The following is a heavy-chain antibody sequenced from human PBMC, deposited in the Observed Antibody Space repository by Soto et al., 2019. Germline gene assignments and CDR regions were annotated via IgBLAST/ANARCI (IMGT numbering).Heavy chain of an antibody. CDR2: VYYTGST. J-gene: IGHJ4*02. CDR3: ARNVPPRWLQFGF. D-gene: IGHD5-12*01. Sequence: PSETLSLTCTVSGGSIFGYYWSWIRQPPGKGLEWIGYVYYTGSTTYNPSLKSRVTISVDTSKNQFSLKLNSVTAADTAMYYCARNVPPRWLQFGFWGQGALVTVSS. CDR1: GGSIFGYY. V-gene: IGHV4-59*01.